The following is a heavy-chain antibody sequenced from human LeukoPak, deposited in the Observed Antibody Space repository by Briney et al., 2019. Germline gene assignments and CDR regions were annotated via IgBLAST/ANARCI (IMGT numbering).Heavy chain of an antibody. D-gene: IGHD2-2*01. CDR3: VGGFHQDIVVVPAASYADY. Sequence: SGVSLRLSCSASGFTFSSYAMHWVRQAPGKGLEYVSAISSNGGSTYYVDSVKGRFTISRDNSKNTLYLQMSSLRAEDTAVYYCVGGFHQDIVVVPAASYADYWGQGTLVTVSS. V-gene: IGHV3-64D*06. CDR1: GFTFSSYA. CDR2: ISSNGGST. J-gene: IGHJ4*02.